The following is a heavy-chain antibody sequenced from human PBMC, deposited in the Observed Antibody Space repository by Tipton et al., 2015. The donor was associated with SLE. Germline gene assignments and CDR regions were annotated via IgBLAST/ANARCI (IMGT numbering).Heavy chain of an antibody. Sequence: GLVKPSETLSLTCTVSGGSISGHYWSWIRQPPGKGLEWIGEINHSGGTNYNPSLKSRVTISVDTSKTQLSLKLSSVTAADTAIYYCARREVLDSWGQGTLVTVSS. V-gene: IGHV4-34*01. CDR3: ARREVLDS. CDR2: INHSGGT. CDR1: GGSISGHY. J-gene: IGHJ4*02.